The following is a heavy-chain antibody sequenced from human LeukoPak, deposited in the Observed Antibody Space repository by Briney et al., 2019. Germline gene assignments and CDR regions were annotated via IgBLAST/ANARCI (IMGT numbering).Heavy chain of an antibody. CDR1: GYTFTGYY. V-gene: IGHV1-2*06. J-gene: IGHJ3*02. D-gene: IGHD2-2*01. CDR3: ARGRAIVVVPAAVDAFDI. Sequence: GASVKVSCKASGYTFTGYYMHWVRQAPGQGLEWMGRINPNSGGTNYAQKFQGGVTMTRDTSISTAYMELSRLRSDDTAVYYCARGRAIVVVPAAVDAFDIWGLGTMVTVSS. CDR2: INPNSGGT.